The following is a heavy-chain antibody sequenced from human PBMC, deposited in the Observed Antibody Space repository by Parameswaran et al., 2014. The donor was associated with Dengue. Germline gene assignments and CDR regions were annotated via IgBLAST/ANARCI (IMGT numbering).Heavy chain of an antibody. V-gene: IGHV2-5*08. CDR2: IYWDDDK. J-gene: IGHJ5*02. CDR3: AQVAEAVAGPNWFDP. Sequence: RWIRQPPGKALEWLALIYWDDDKRYSPSLKSRLTITKDTSKNQVVLTMTNMDPVDTATYYCAQVAEAVAGPNWFDPWGQGTLVTRLL. D-gene: IGHD6-19*01.